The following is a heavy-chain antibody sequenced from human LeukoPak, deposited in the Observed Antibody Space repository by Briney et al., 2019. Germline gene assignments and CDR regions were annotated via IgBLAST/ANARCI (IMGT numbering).Heavy chain of an antibody. Sequence: PSETLSLTCTVSGGSISSYYLSWIRQPPGKGLEWIGYIYYSGSTNYNPSLKSRVTISVDTSKNQFSLKLSSVTAADTAVYYCARGRSPQAPLPDAFDIWGQGTMVTVSS. J-gene: IGHJ3*02. CDR2: IYYSGST. CDR3: ARGRSPQAPLPDAFDI. V-gene: IGHV4-59*01. CDR1: GGSISSYY. D-gene: IGHD3-10*01.